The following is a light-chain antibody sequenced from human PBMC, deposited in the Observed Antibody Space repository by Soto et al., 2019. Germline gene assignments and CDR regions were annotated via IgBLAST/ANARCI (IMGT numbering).Light chain of an antibody. J-gene: IGKJ1*01. CDR3: QQYHTYWT. Sequence: DIQMTQSPSTLSASVGDRVTITCRASQSISTWLAWYQQKPGKAPKFLIYKASNLESGVPSRFSGSGSGTDFTLTISSLQPDDFATYYCQQYHTYWTFGQGTKVDIK. V-gene: IGKV1-5*03. CDR1: QSISTW. CDR2: KAS.